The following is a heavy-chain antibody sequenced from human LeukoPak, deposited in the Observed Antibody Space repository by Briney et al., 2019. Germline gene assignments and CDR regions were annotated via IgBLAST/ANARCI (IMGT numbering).Heavy chain of an antibody. CDR3: ARVPLWWLTPFDF. CDR1: GVSLSPHY. V-gene: IGHV4-34*01. Sequence: PSETLSLTCAVSGVSLSPHYWSWLRRPLGKGLEWLGEINNRGTTNYSPSLRGRATISVETPKNQFSLRLTSVTAAETAIYFCARVPLWWLTPFDFWGQGTLATVSP. D-gene: IGHD5-12*01. J-gene: IGHJ4*02. CDR2: INNRGTT.